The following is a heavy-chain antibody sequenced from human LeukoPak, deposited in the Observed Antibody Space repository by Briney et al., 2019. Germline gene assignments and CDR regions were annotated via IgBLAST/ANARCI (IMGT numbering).Heavy chain of an antibody. CDR2: IYYSGST. J-gene: IGHJ4*02. V-gene: IGHV4-30-4*08. D-gene: IGHD2-2*02. CDR1: GGSISSGDYY. Sequence: SQTLSLTCTVSGGSISSGDYYWSWIRQPPGKGLEWIGYIYYSGSTYYNPSLKSRVTILVDTSKNQFSLKLSSVTAADTAVYYCARYCSSTSCYTEGFDYWGQGTLVTVSS. CDR3: ARYCSSTSCYTEGFDY.